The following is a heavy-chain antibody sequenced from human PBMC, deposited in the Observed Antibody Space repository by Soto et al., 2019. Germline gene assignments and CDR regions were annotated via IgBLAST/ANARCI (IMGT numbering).Heavy chain of an antibody. Sequence: SETLSLTCTVSGGSISSSSYYWGWIRQPPGKGLEWIGSIYYSGSTYYNPSLKSRVTISVDTSKNQFSLKLSSVTAADTAVYYCARRSGYSYGSDYWGQGTLVTVSS. J-gene: IGHJ4*02. CDR3: ARRSGYSYGSDY. CDR2: IYYSGST. V-gene: IGHV4-39*01. CDR1: GGSISSSSYY. D-gene: IGHD5-18*01.